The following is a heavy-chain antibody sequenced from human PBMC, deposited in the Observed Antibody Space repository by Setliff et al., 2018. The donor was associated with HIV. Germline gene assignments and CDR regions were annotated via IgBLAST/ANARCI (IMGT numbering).Heavy chain of an antibody. J-gene: IGHJ4*02. D-gene: IGHD2-15*01. CDR1: GDTLSIHP. Sequence: GASVKVSCKASGDTLSIHPISWVRQAPGQGLEWLGWISPYNGHTNFAQKFQGGVTMTTDTATSTAYMEVRSLRSDDTAVYYCARVISYCSGGSCPNYYFDYWGQGTLVTVSS. CDR3: ARVISYCSGGSCPNYYFDY. CDR2: ISPYNGHT. V-gene: IGHV1-18*01.